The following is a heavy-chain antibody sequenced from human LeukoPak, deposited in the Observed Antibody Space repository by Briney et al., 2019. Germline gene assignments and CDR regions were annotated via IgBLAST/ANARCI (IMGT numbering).Heavy chain of an antibody. V-gene: IGHV3-53*01. CDR2: IYSGGST. Sequence: GGSLRLSCAASGFTVSSNYMSWVRQAPGKGLEWVSVIYSGGSTYYADSVKGRFTISRDNSKNTLYLQMNKLRAEDTAVYYCARESPVRGVLDYWGQGTLVTVSA. CDR3: ARESPVRGVLDY. J-gene: IGHJ4*02. CDR1: GFTVSSNY. D-gene: IGHD3-10*01.